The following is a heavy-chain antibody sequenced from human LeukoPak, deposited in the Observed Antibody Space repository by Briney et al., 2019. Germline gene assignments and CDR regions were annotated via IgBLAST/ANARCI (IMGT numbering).Heavy chain of an antibody. CDR1: GFTFSSYA. CDR3: AKGGHRMQATVTRYYMDV. J-gene: IGHJ6*03. V-gene: IGHV3-23*01. Sequence: GGSLRLSCAASGFTFSSYAMSWVRQAPGKGLEWVSAISGSGGSTYYADSVKGRFTISRDNSKNTLYLQMNSLRAEDTAVYYCAKGGHRMQATVTRYYMDVWGKGTTVTVSS. D-gene: IGHD4-11*01. CDR2: ISGSGGST.